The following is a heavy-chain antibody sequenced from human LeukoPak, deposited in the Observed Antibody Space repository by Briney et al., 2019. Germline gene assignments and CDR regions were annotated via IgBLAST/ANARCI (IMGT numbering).Heavy chain of an antibody. J-gene: IGHJ4*02. CDR3: AREPYDFWSGYFDY. CDR2: IYYSGST. CDR1: GGSISSYY. D-gene: IGHD3-3*01. Sequence: SETLSLTCTVSGGSISSYYWSWIRQPPGKGLEWIGYIYYSGSTNYNPSLKSRVTISVDTSKNQFSLKLSSVTAADTAVYYCAREPYDFWSGYFDYWGQGTLVTVSS. V-gene: IGHV4-59*01.